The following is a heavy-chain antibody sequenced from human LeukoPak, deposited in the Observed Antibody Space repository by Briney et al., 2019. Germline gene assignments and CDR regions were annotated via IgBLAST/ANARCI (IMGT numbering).Heavy chain of an antibody. Sequence: SETLSLTCAVYGGSFSGYYWSWIRQPPGKGLEWIGEINHSGSTNYNPSLKSRVTISVDTSKNQFSLKLSSVTAADTAVYYCARHLYYGSGSYYINNWFDPWGQGTLVTVSS. J-gene: IGHJ5*02. CDR3: ARHLYYGSGSYYINNWFDP. D-gene: IGHD3-10*01. V-gene: IGHV4-34*01. CDR1: GGSFSGYY. CDR2: INHSGST.